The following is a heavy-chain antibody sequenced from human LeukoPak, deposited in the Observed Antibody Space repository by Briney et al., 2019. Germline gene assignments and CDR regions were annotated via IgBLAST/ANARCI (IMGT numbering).Heavy chain of an antibody. V-gene: IGHV3-23*01. J-gene: IGHJ4*02. Sequence: TGGSLRLSCAASGFTFSSYAMSWVRQAPGRGLEWVSAISGSGGGTYYADSVKGRFTISRDNSKNTLYLQMNSLRAEDTAVYYCAKDHAVAGSDYFDYWGQGTLVTVSS. CDR1: GFTFSSYA. CDR3: AKDHAVAGSDYFDY. D-gene: IGHD6-19*01. CDR2: ISGSGGGT.